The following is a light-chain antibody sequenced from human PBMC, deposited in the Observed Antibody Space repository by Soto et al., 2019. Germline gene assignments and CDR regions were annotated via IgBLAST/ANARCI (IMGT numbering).Light chain of an antibody. J-gene: IGKJ4*01. V-gene: IGKV1-33*01. CDR2: DAS. CDR3: QQYDDLPRLT. Sequence: DIQMTQSPSSLSASVGDGFTITCQASQDISNYLNWYQQKPGKAPKLLIHDASNLETGVPSRFSGGGSGTDFPFTISTLQPEDFATYFCQQYDDLPRLTFGGGTKVDIK. CDR1: QDISNY.